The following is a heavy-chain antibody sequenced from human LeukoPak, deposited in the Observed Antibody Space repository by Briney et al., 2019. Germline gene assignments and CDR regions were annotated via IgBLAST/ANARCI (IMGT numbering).Heavy chain of an antibody. CDR3: ARGSFGYCSSTSCYGGIRWFDP. J-gene: IGHJ5*02. CDR1: GGSFSGYY. CDR2: INHSGST. D-gene: IGHD2-2*03. Sequence: SETLSLTCPVYGGSFSGYYWSWIRQPPGKGLEWIGEINHSGSTNYNPSLKSRVTISVDTSKNQFSLKLSSVTAADTAVYYCARGSFGYCSSTSCYGGIRWFDPWGQGTLVTVSS. V-gene: IGHV4-34*01.